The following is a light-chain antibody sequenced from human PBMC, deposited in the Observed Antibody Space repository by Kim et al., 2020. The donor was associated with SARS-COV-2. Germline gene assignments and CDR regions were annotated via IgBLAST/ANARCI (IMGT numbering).Light chain of an antibody. CDR1: NIGSKS. CDR3: QVWDSSSDHPV. CDR2: YDS. V-gene: IGLV3-21*04. Sequence: PGKTARITCGGNNIGSKSVHWYQQKPGQAPVLVIYYDSDRPSGIPERFSGSNSGNTATLTISRVEAGDEANYYCQVWDSSSDHPVFGTGTKVTVL. J-gene: IGLJ1*01.